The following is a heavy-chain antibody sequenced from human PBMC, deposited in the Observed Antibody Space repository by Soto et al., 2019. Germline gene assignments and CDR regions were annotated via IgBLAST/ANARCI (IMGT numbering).Heavy chain of an antibody. CDR1: GFTFGDYA. Sequence: PGGSLRLSCTASGFTFGDYAMSWFRQAPGKGLEWVGFIRSKAYGGTTEYAASVKGRFTISRDDSKSIAYLQMNSLKTEDTAVYYCTTSPSKLKPHMILKGGAVWGQGTTVTVSS. CDR3: TTSPSKLKPHMILKGGAV. V-gene: IGHV3-49*03. D-gene: IGHD3-22*01. CDR2: IRSKAYGGTT. J-gene: IGHJ6*02.